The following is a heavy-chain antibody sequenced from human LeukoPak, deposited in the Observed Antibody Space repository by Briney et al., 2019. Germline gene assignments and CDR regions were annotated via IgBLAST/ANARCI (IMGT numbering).Heavy chain of an antibody. CDR2: IYYSGST. CDR3: ARTADYDFWSGLNYYYYMDV. CDR1: GGYMRSYY. V-gene: IGHV4-59*01. Sequence: NPSETLSLTCTLSGGYMRSYYWSWLRQPPGKGLEWVGYIYYSGSTNYNPSLKSRVTISVHTSKNQFSLKLSSVTAADTAVYYCARTADYDFWSGLNYYYYMDVWGKGTTVTGSS. D-gene: IGHD3-3*01. J-gene: IGHJ6*03.